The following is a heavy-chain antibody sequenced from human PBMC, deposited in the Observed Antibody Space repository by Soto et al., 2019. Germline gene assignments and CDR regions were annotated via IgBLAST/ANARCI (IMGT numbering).Heavy chain of an antibody. J-gene: IGHJ6*02. Sequence: SETLSLTCTVSGGSISSYYWSWIRQPPGKGLEWIGYIYYSGSTNYNPSLKSRVTISVDTSKNQFSLKLSSVTAADTAVYYCARDLGYCSGGSCYSYYYYGMDVWGQGTTVTVSS. CDR1: GGSISSYY. V-gene: IGHV4-59*01. CDR2: IYYSGST. D-gene: IGHD2-15*01. CDR3: ARDLGYCSGGSCYSYYYYGMDV.